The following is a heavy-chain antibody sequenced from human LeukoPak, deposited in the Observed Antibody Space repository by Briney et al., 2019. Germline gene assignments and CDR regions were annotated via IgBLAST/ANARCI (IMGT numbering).Heavy chain of an antibody. D-gene: IGHD3-3*01. J-gene: IGHJ5*02. Sequence: GASVKVSCKASGYTFTSYAMHWVRQAPGQRLEWMGWINAGNGNTKYSQKFQGRVTITRDTSASTAYMELSSLRSEDTAVYYCARVPGFNYDFWSGYWGFDPWGQGTLVTVSS. V-gene: IGHV1-3*01. CDR1: GYTFTSYA. CDR2: INAGNGNT. CDR3: ARVPGFNYDFWSGYWGFDP.